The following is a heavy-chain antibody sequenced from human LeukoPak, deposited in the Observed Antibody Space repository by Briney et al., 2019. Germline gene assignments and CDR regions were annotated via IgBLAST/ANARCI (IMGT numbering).Heavy chain of an antibody. D-gene: IGHD4-23*01. V-gene: IGHV4-4*07. CDR1: GGSISSYY. Sequence: SETLSLTCTVPGGSISSYYWSWIRQPAGKGLEWIGRIYTSGSTNYNPSLKSRVTMSVDTSKNQFSLKLSSVTAADTAVYYCAVTTVVSPVEDVWGQGTTVTVSS. CDR2: IYTSGST. CDR3: AVTTVVSPVEDV. J-gene: IGHJ6*02.